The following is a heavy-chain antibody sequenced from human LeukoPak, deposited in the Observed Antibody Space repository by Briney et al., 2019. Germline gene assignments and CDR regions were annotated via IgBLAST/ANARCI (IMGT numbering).Heavy chain of an antibody. Sequence: ASVKVSCKASGYTFTSYYMHWVRQAPGQGLEWMGIINPSGGSTSYAQKFQGRVTMTRDMSTSTVYMELSSLRSEDTAVYYCALRYYYDSSGSIPGENDYWGQGTLVTVSS. CDR3: ALRYYYDSSGSIPGENDY. CDR1: GYTFTSYY. J-gene: IGHJ4*02. V-gene: IGHV1-46*01. D-gene: IGHD3-22*01. CDR2: INPSGGST.